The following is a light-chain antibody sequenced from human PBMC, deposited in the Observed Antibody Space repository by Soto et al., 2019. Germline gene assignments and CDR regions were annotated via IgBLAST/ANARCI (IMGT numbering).Light chain of an antibody. V-gene: IGKV1-39*01. Sequence: DIQMTQSPSSLSASAGDRVTITCRASQSISYFLNWYQQKPGKAPKLLIYAASSLQSGVPSRFNGRGSGTDFTLTISSLQPEDFATYYCQQSYSIPRTFGGGTKVEIK. CDR1: QSISYF. CDR3: QQSYSIPRT. J-gene: IGKJ4*01. CDR2: AAS.